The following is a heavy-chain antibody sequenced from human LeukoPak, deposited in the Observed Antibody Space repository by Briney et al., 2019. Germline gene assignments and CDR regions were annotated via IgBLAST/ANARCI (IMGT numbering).Heavy chain of an antibody. V-gene: IGHV3-49*04. D-gene: IGHD2-15*01. CDR3: TRGRCSGGSCYTYYFDY. Sequence: SLRFYCTASTFTVGDNAMSWVRHAQGQGLEWVGFIKSKAYGGTTKYPASVKGRFTISRNDSKSIADLQMNSLKTEDTAVYYCTRGRCSGGSCYTYYFDYWGQGTLVTVSS. J-gene: IGHJ4*02. CDR2: IKSKAYGGTT. CDR1: TFTVGDNA.